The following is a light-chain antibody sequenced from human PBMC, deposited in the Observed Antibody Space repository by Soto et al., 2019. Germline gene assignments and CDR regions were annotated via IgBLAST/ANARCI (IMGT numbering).Light chain of an antibody. CDR1: QSISNW. V-gene: IGKV1-5*01. J-gene: IGKJ2*01. Sequence: DIQMTQSPSTLSASVGDRVTITCRASQSISNWLAWYQQKPGKAPKLLIYGASSLESGVPSRFSGSGSGTEFTLTISSLQPDDFATYYCQQYNRYSLFLGQGTKLEIK. CDR2: GAS. CDR3: QQYNRYSLF.